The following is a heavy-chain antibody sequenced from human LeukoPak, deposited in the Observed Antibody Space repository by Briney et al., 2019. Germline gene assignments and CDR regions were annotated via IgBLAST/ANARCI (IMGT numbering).Heavy chain of an antibody. CDR2: INTNTGNP. CDR1: GYTFTSYP. J-gene: IGHJ6*01. V-gene: IGHV7-4-1*02. CDR3: AKGYGMDV. Sequence: ASVKVSCKPSGYTFTSYPLNWVRQAPGQGLEWMGWINTNTGNPTYAQGFTGRFVFSSDTSVTTAYLQISSLKAEDTAVYYCAKGYGMDVWGQGTTVTVSS.